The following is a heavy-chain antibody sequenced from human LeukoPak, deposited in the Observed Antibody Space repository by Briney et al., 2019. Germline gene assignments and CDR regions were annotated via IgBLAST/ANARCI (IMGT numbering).Heavy chain of an antibody. J-gene: IGHJ6*03. D-gene: IGHD3-10*01. CDR2: IYSGGST. V-gene: IGHV3-53*01. CDR3: ARANYYGSGSYYSRDYYYMDV. Sequence: GGSLRLSCAASGFTVSSNYMSWVRQAPGRGLEGVSVIYSGGSTYYADSVKGRFTISRDNSKNTLYLQMNSLRAEDTAVYYCARANYYGSGSYYSRDYYYMDVWGKGTTVTISS. CDR1: GFTVSSNY.